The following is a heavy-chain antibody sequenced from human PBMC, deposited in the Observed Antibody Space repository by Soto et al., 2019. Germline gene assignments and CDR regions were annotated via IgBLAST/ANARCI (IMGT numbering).Heavy chain of an antibody. CDR1: GGAIISVG. CDR3: ARGYCGGGSCYFGGFDY. Sequence: ASETLSLTCTVAGGAIISVGWSSIREHPGKGPEWSGGIHYSGSTNYNPSLKSRVTISVDTSKNQFSLKLTSVTAADTAVYYCARGYCGGGSCYFGGFDYCGQGTLVTV. V-gene: IGHV4-59*01. D-gene: IGHD2-15*01. CDR2: IHYSGST. J-gene: IGHJ4*02.